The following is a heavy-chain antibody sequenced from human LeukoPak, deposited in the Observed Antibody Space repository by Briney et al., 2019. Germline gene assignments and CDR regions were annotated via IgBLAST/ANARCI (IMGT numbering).Heavy chain of an antibody. V-gene: IGHV4-39*07. CDR1: GGSISSGSYY. Sequence: SETLSLTCTVSGGSISSGSYYWGWIRQPPGKGLEWIGSIYYSGSTYYNPSLKSRVTISVDTSKNQFSLKLSSVTAADTAVYYCARVSLRYSSSVTKGDNWFDPWGQGTLVTVSS. CDR3: ARVSLRYSSSVTKGDNWFDP. CDR2: IYYSGST. J-gene: IGHJ5*02. D-gene: IGHD6-6*01.